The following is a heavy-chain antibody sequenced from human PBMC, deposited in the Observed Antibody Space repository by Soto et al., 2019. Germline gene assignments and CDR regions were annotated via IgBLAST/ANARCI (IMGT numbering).Heavy chain of an antibody. CDR3: PRWRTEYSSSSGQYYYYGMDV. CDR1: GYTFTGYY. J-gene: IGHJ6*02. Sequence: SVKVSYKASGYTFTGYYMHWVRQAPGQGLEWMGWINPNSGGTGYAQKFRGRVTMTRNTSISTAYMELSSLRSEDTAVYYCPRWRTEYSSSSGQYYYYGMDVWGQGTTVTVSS. D-gene: IGHD6-6*01. CDR2: INPNSGGT. V-gene: IGHV1-2*02.